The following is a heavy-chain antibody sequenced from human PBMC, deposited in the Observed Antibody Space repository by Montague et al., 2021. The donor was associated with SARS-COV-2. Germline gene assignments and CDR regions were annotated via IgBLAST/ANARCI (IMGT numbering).Heavy chain of an antibody. J-gene: IGHJ4*02. CDR1: GFNFNNYA. CDR3: AQDVTGGDYHCGMH. V-gene: IGHV3-23*01. CDR2: IRYYGHNV. Sequence: SLRLSCAASGFNFNNYAMSWVRQAPGRGLEWVAVIRYYGHNVFHADSVKGRFAISRDNFNNMLFLQMNGLRADDSALYSCAQDVTGGDYHCGMHWGQGTLVTVSS. D-gene: IGHD2-21*02.